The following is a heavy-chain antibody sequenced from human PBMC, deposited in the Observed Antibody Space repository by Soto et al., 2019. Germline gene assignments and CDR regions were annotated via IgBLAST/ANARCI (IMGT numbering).Heavy chain of an antibody. Sequence: PSETLSLTCTVSGGSISSYYWTWIRQPSGKGLEWIGRIYTSGSTNYNPSLKSRVTMSVDTSKNQFSLKLSSVTAADTAVYFCVKEGGQELAFDMWGQGTMVTVSS. V-gene: IGHV4-4*07. CDR3: VKEGGQELAFDM. CDR1: GGSISSYY. CDR2: IYTSGST. J-gene: IGHJ3*02. D-gene: IGHD1-1*01.